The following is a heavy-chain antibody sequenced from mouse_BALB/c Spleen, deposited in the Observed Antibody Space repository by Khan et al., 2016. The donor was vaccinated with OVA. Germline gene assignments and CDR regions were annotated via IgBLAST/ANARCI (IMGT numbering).Heavy chain of an antibody. CDR1: GYSITSEYA. D-gene: IGHD2-4*01. Sequence: EVQLQESGPGLVKPSQSLSLTCTVTGYSITSEYAWNWIRQFPGNKLEWMGYINYSGNTRFNPSPKSRTSITRAPSKNQFFLQLNSDTTEETATDYCARKDFYDYDPFPYWGQGTLVTVSA. J-gene: IGHJ3*01. V-gene: IGHV3-2*02. CDR2: INYSGNT. CDR3: ARKDFYDYDPFPY.